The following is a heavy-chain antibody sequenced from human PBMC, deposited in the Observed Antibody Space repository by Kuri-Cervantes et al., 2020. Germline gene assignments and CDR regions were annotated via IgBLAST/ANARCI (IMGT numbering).Heavy chain of an antibody. J-gene: IGHJ6*03. Sequence: SVKVSCKAPGGTFTSYPFSWVRQAPGQGLEFMGEIIPRSGKGTYSQKFQGRVTITTDESTSTAYMELSSLRSEDTAVYYCARVSMVRGRFYYYMDVWGKGTTVTVSS. CDR1: GGTFTSYP. CDR2: IIPRSGKG. D-gene: IGHD3-10*01. CDR3: ARVSMVRGRFYYYMDV. V-gene: IGHV1-69*05.